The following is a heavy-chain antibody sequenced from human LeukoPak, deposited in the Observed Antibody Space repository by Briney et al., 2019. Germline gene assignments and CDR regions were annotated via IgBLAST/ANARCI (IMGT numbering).Heavy chain of an antibody. Sequence: GGSLRISCAVSGFTFTDYWMNWVRQAPGKELEWVASIRQDGSEKTYVDSVKGRFTISRDNTKNSLSLQLNSLRVEDTAVYYCARDGTAAGLYFDLRGQGTLVTVSS. CDR2: IRQDGSEK. J-gene: IGHJ4*01. V-gene: IGHV3-7*01. D-gene: IGHD6-13*01. CDR1: GFTFTDYW. CDR3: ARDGTAAGLYFDL.